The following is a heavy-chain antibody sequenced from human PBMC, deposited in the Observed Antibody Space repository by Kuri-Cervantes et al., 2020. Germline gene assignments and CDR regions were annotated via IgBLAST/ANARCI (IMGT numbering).Heavy chain of an antibody. Sequence: SVKVSCKASGGTFSSYAISWVRQAPGQGLEWMGGIIPISGTANYAQKFQGRVTITADESTSTAYMELSSLRSEDTAVYYCARASDYGDYVGCFDYWGQGTLVTVSS. CDR1: GGTFSSYA. CDR3: ARASDYGDYVGCFDY. CDR2: IIPISGTA. D-gene: IGHD4-17*01. J-gene: IGHJ4*02. V-gene: IGHV1-69*13.